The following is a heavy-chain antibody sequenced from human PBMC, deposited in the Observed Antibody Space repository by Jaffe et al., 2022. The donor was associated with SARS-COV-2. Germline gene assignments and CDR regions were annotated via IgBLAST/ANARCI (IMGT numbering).Heavy chain of an antibody. CDR2: ISNSGGNT. D-gene: IGHD6-6*01. CDR3: AKGMSSSFKRGFDY. Sequence: EVQLLESGGDLVQPGGSLRLSCAASGFSFSSYAMTWVRQAPGKGLEWVSSISNSGGNTYYTDSVKGRFTISRDNSKNTLYLQMNSLRVEDTAIYYCAKGMSSSFKRGFDYWGQGTLVTVSS. J-gene: IGHJ4*02. V-gene: IGHV3-23*01. CDR1: GFSFSSYA.